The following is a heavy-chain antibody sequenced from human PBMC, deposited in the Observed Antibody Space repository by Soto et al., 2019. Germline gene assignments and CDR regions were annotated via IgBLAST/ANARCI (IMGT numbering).Heavy chain of an antibody. CDR1: GFTFSSYW. J-gene: IGHJ3*02. D-gene: IGHD2-2*01. Sequence: GGSLRPSCAASGFTFSSYWMHWVRQPPGKGLGWVSRIISDGSGTSYADSVKGRFAISRDNAKNTLYLQMNSLRAEDTAVYYCARGYCSSTSCYSDAFDIWGQGTMVTVSS. CDR3: ARGYCSSTSCYSDAFDI. CDR2: IISDGSGT. V-gene: IGHV3-74*01.